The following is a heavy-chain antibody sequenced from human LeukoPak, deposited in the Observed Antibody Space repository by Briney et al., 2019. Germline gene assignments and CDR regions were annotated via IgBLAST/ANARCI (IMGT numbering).Heavy chain of an antibody. J-gene: IGHJ4*02. CDR3: ARRVGSSDCFDY. CDR2: INHSGST. CDR1: GGSFSSYY. Sequence: PSETLSLTCAVYGGSFSSYYWSWIRQPPGKGLEWIGEINHSGSTNYNPSLKSRVTISVDTSKNQFSLNLYSVTAADTAVYYCARRVGSSDCFDYWGQGTLVTVSS. D-gene: IGHD6-6*01. V-gene: IGHV4-34*01.